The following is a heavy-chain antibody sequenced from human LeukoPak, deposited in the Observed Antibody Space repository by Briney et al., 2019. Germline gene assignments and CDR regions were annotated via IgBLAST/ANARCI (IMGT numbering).Heavy chain of an antibody. J-gene: IGHJ4*02. CDR2: INPSGVTT. V-gene: IGHV1-46*01. CDR1: GYTFSSYY. D-gene: IGHD6-6*01. CDR3: ARAIAARREDY. Sequence: ASVKVSCKASGYTFSSYYLHWVRQAPGQGLEWMGVINPSGVTTSFAQKLEGRVTMTSDTSTSTVYMELSRLRSDDTAVYYCARAIAARREDYWGQGTLVTVSS.